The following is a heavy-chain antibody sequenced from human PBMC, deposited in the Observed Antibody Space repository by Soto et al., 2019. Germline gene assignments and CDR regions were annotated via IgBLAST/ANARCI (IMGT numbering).Heavy chain of an antibody. Sequence: EAQLVESGGGLVQPGGSLRLSCEASGFSLGSYWMTWVRQAPGKGLEWVANIKKDGSRTSYLDSVRGPFTISRDNVGNELSLQMDSLRAEDTCLYFCARDVSPGTSTLYLDAFDIWGQGTMVTVSS. CDR1: GFSLGSYW. CDR2: IKKDGSRT. J-gene: IGHJ3*02. CDR3: ARDVSPGTSTLYLDAFDI. V-gene: IGHV3-7*05. D-gene: IGHD2-8*01.